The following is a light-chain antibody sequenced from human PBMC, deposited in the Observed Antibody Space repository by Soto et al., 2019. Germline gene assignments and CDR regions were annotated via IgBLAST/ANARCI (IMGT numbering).Light chain of an antibody. V-gene: IGKV3-15*01. CDR2: GAS. Sequence: EIVMTQSPATLSVSPGERATLSCRASQSVSSNLAWYQQKPGQAPRLLIYGASTRATGIPARFSGSGSGTEFTLTISSLQSEDFAVYYCQQYNNWPPYTFGQGTNWRSN. CDR1: QSVSSN. CDR3: QQYNNWPPYT. J-gene: IGKJ2*01.